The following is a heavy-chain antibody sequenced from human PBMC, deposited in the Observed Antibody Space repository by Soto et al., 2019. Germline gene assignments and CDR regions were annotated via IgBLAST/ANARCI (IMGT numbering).Heavy chain of an antibody. J-gene: IGHJ4*02. V-gene: IGHV3-11*06. Sequence: QLQLRESGPGLVKPSETLSLTCTVSGGSISSSSYYWGWIRQPPGKGLEWVSYISGGSSFSDYADSVKGRFTISRDNAKNSLYLQMNSLTAEDTAVYYCARNLKAGDSSGYLGYWGQGTRVTVSS. CDR2: ISGGSSFS. CDR1: GGSISSSSYY. CDR3: ARNLKAGDSSGYLGY. D-gene: IGHD3-22*01.